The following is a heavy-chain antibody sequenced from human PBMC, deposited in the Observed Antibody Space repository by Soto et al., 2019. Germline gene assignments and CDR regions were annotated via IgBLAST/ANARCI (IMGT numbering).Heavy chain of an antibody. D-gene: IGHD1-1*01. J-gene: IGHJ5*02. CDR1: GFTFSSSA. CDR2: ISASDGNT. Sequence: PGGSLRLSCAASGFTFSSSAMNWVRQAPGKGLEWVSVISASDGNTYYADSVKGRFTISRDNSKNTLYLDMNSLRVEDTAVYYCARSLNINWKNWFDPWGQGTLVTVSS. CDR3: ARSLNINWKNWFDP. V-gene: IGHV3-23*01.